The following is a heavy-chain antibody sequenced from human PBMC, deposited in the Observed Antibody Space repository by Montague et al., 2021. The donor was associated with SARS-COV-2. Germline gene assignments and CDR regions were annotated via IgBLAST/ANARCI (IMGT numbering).Heavy chain of an antibody. CDR2: IYYSGST. V-gene: IGHV4-59*01. Sequence: SETLSLTCTVSGGSISSYYWSWIRQPPGKGLEWIGYIYYSGSTNYHPSLKSRATISVDTSKNQFSLKMSSVTAADTAVYYCARGSGWMGNAFDIWGQGTMVTVSS. J-gene: IGHJ3*02. D-gene: IGHD6-19*01. CDR1: GGSISSYY. CDR3: ARGSGWMGNAFDI.